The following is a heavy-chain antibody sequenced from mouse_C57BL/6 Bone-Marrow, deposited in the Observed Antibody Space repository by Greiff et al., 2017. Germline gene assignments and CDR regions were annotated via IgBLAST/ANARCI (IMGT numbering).Heavy chain of an antibody. CDR3: ARHSYYGSSYWYFDV. Sequence: VKVVESGPGLVAPSQSLSITCTVSGFSLTSYGVHWVRQPPGKGLEWLVVIWSDGSTTYNSALKSRLSISKDNSKSQVFLKMNSLQTDDTAMYYCARHSYYGSSYWYFDVWGTGTTVTVSS. CDR1: GFSLTSYG. J-gene: IGHJ1*03. D-gene: IGHD1-1*01. CDR2: IWSDGST. V-gene: IGHV2-6-1*01.